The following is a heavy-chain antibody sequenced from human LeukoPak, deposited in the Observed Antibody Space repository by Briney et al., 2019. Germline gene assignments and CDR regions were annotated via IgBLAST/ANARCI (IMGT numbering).Heavy chain of an antibody. J-gene: IGHJ3*02. CDR3: ARESPPQYSYDSSSYLGPMDAFDI. CDR2: IRWNSGSI. D-gene: IGHD3-22*01. V-gene: IGHV3-9*01. Sequence: PGGSLRLSCAASGFTFDDYAMHWVRQAPGKGLEWVSGIRWNSGSIGYADSVKGRFTISRDNAKNSMYLKMNSLRAEDTAVYYCARESPPQYSYDSSSYLGPMDAFDIWGQGTMVTVSS. CDR1: GFTFDDYA.